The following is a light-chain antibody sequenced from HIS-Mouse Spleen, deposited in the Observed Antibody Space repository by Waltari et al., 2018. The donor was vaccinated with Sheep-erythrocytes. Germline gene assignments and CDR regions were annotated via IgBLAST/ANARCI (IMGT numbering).Light chain of an antibody. V-gene: IGLV2-11*01. CDR3: CSYAGSYNHV. J-gene: IGLJ1*01. CDR1: SSDGGGYNY. Sequence: QSALTQPRSVSGSPGQSVTISCTGTSSDGGGYNYFSWYQQHPGKAPKLMIYDVSKRPSGVPDRFSGSKSGNTASLTISGLQAEDEADYYCCSYAGSYNHVFATGTKVTVL. CDR2: DVS.